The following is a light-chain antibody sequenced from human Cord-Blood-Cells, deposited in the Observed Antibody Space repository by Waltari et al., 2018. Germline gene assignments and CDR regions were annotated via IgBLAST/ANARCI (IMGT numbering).Light chain of an antibody. CDR1: HSVLYSSNNKNY. CDR3: QQYYSTPWT. CDR2: WAS. Sequence: DLLMPQSSDYLAVSSGERATIYCSSTHSVLYSSNNKNYLAWYQQKPGQPPTLLIYWASTRESGVPDRFSGSGSGTDFTLTISSLQAEDVAVYYCQQYYSTPWTFGQGTKVEIK. J-gene: IGKJ1*01. V-gene: IGKV4-1*01.